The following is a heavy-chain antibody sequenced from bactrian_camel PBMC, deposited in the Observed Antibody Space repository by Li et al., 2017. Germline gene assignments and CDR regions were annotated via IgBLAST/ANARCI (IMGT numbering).Heavy chain of an antibody. D-gene: IGHD2*01. Sequence: DVQLVESGGGSVQPGGSLRLACAASGFTFSRSAMSWVRQRPGKGLLWVAGNSPDGDTTDYDRAVRDRFTISRDNARNMLYLDMTNLKTEDTAVYYCAQGRSTTSWLLREPRREGTQVTVS. V-gene: IGHV3S31*01. J-gene: IGHJ4*01. CDR2: NSPDGDTT. CDR1: GFTFSRSA.